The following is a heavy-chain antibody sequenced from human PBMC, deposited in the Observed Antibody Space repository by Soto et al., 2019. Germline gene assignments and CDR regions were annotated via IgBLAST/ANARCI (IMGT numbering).Heavy chain of an antibody. CDR3: TRETVAGITGLDY. J-gene: IGHJ4*02. V-gene: IGHV3-23*01. CDR1: GFNVGAFA. CDR2: ISVSDAFI. D-gene: IGHD1-20*01. Sequence: GGSLRLSCAASGFNVGAFAVNWVRQAPGKGLEWVSGISVSDAFIYYADSVRGRFSISRDASENIPYLQMNSLRVDDTALYYCTRETVAGITGLDYWGPGTLVTVSS.